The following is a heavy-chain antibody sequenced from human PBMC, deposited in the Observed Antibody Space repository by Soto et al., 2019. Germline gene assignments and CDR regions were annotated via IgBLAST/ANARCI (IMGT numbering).Heavy chain of an antibody. D-gene: IGHD3-16*01. V-gene: IGHV1-2*04. CDR1: GYTFTGYY. CDR2: INPNSGGT. Sequence: ASVKVSCKASGYTFTGYYSHWVRQAPGQGLEWMGWINPNSGGTNYAQKFQGWVTMTRDTSISTAYMELSRLRSDDTAVYYCARGGVTVGAGPFDYWGQGTLVTVSS. CDR3: ARGGVTVGAGPFDY. J-gene: IGHJ4*02.